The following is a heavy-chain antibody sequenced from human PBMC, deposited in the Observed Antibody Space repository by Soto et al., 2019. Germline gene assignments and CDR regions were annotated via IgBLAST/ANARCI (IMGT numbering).Heavy chain of an antibody. V-gene: IGHV3-23*01. CDR1: GFTVSSYT. CDR2: ISGSGGST. CDR3: AKSDYYYSSGYFLTEDYYYYGMDV. J-gene: IGHJ6*02. Sequence: PGGSLRLSCAASGFTVSSYTMSWVRQAPGKGLEWVSAISGSGGSTYYADSVNGRFTISRDNSKNTLYLQMNSLRAEDTAVYYCAKSDYYYSSGYFLTEDYYYYGMDVWGQGTTVTLPS. D-gene: IGHD3-22*01.